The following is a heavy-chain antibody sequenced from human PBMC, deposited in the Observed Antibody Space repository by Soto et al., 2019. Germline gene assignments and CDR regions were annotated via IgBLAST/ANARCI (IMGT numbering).Heavy chain of an antibody. J-gene: IGHJ6*02. CDR1: GFTFSSYG. CDR3: ARDREAAGTYYYGMDV. D-gene: IGHD6-13*01. V-gene: IGHV3-33*01. CDR2: IWYDGSNK. Sequence: QVQLVESGGGVVQPGRSLRLSCAASGFTFSSYGMHWVRQAPGKGLEWVAVIWYDGSNKYYADSVKGRFTISRDNSKNTLYLQMNSLRAEDTAVYYCARDREAAGTYYYGMDVWGQGTTVTVSS.